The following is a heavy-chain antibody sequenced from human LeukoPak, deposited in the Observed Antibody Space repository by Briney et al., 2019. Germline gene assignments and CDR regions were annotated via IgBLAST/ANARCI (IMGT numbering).Heavy chain of an antibody. V-gene: IGHV4-34*01. CDR3: AREGNFVGGSYRTSDWFDP. CDR1: GGTFSGYD. CDR2: INHSGST. J-gene: IGHJ5*02. D-gene: IGHD3-16*02. Sequence: SGTLSLTCAVYGGTFSGYDWSWIRQPPGKGLEWIGEINHSGSTKNNAFLKNRVTISVDTSENQFSLKLSSVTVADTAVYYWAREGNFVGGSYRTSDWFDPWGQGTLVTVSS.